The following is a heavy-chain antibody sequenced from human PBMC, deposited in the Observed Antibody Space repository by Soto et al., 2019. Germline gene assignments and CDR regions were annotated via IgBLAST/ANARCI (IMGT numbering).Heavy chain of an antibody. V-gene: IGHV3-33*01. CDR3: GRDWTFNHYIDL. J-gene: IGHJ5*02. D-gene: IGHD2-2*02. Sequence: QVQLVESGGGVVQPGGSLRLSCAASGLTFSNYGMHWVRQSPGKGLEWVTFIWSHGSEAFYADSVKGRFTTSRDNAMNTLYLQMNSLTAEDTAVYYCGRDWTFNHYIDLWGQGTLVTVSS. CDR2: IWSHGSEA. CDR1: GLTFSNYG.